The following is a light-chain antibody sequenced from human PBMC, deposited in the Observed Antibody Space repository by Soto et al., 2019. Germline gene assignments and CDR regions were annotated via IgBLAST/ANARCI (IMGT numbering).Light chain of an antibody. Sequence: EIVMTQSPATLSVSPGERATLSCRASQSVSSNLAWYQQKPGQAPRLLIYGASIRATGIPARFSGSGSGTEFTLTISRLQSEDFAVYYCQQYNNWPPRTFGQGTRLEIK. CDR3: QQYNNWPPRT. J-gene: IGKJ5*01. CDR1: QSVSSN. CDR2: GAS. V-gene: IGKV3D-15*01.